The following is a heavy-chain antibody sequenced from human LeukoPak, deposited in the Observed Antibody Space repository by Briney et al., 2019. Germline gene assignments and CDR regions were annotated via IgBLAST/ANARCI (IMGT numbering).Heavy chain of an antibody. D-gene: IGHD4-17*01. CDR3: ARVFSRDYVDYYYYMDV. V-gene: IGHV4-4*07. J-gene: IGHJ6*03. CDR2: IYTSGST. CDR1: GGSISSYY. Sequence: SETLSLTCTVSGGSISSYYWSWIRQPAGKGLEWIGHIYTSGSTNYNPSLKSRVTMSVDTSKNQFSLKLSSVTAADTAVYYCARVFSRDYVDYYYYMDVWGKGTTVTVSS.